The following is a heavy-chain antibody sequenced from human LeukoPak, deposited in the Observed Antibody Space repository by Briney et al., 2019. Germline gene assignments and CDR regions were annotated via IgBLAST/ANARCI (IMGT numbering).Heavy chain of an antibody. D-gene: IGHD2-2*02. CDR2: IWYDGSNK. CDR1: GFTVSSNY. J-gene: IGHJ6*02. Sequence: GGSLRLSCAASGFTVSSNYMSWVRQAPGKGLEWVAVIWYDGSNKYYADSVKGRFTISRDNSKNTLYLQMNSLRAEDTAVYYCAKTLRYCSSTSCYRATYYYGMDVWGQGTTVTVSS. CDR3: AKTLRYCSSTSCYRATYYYGMDV. V-gene: IGHV3-33*08.